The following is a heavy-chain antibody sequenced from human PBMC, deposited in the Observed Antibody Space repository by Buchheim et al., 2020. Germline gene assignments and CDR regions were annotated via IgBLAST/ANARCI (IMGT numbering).Heavy chain of an antibody. J-gene: IGHJ4*02. V-gene: IGHV3-33*06. D-gene: IGHD3-22*01. Sequence: QVQLVESGGGVVQPGRSLRLSCAASGFTFSSYGMHWVRQAPGKGLEWVAVIWYDGSNKYYADSVKGRFTISRDNSKNTLYLQMNSLRAEDTAVYYCAKLAGVMIVDTLFDYWGQGTL. CDR3: AKLAGVMIVDTLFDY. CDR1: GFTFSSYG. CDR2: IWYDGSNK.